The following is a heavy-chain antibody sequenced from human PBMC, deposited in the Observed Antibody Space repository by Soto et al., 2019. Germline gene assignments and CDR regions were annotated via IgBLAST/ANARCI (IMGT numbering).Heavy chain of an antibody. CDR2: ISAYNGDK. V-gene: IGHV1-18*04. CDR3: VLGGLETGYYRDMDY. J-gene: IGHJ4*02. CDR1: GYTFKNYG. Sequence: QDHLVQSGAEVKKPGASAKVSCKASGYTFKNYGINWVRQAPGRGLERVAWISAYNGDKSYAQNFHERDTVTTETLTNTAYMELRSLRPDDTAVYFCVLGGLETGYYRDMDYWGQGTLVSVSS. D-gene: IGHD3-9*01.